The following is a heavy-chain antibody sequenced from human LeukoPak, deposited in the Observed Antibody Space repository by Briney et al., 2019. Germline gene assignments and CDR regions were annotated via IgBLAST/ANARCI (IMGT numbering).Heavy chain of an antibody. CDR2: ISYDGSNK. CDR3: ARDWCSSSPFDY. J-gene: IGHJ4*02. D-gene: IGHD6-6*01. V-gene: IGHV3-30*01. CDR1: GFTFSSYA. Sequence: GGSLRLSCAASGFTFSSYAMHWVRQAPGKGLEWVAVISYDGSNKYYADSVKGRFTISRGNSKNTLYLQMNSLRAEDTAVYYCARDWCSSSPFDYWGQGTLVTVSS.